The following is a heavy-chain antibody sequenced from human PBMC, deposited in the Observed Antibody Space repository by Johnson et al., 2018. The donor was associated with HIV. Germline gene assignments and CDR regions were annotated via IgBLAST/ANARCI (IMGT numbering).Heavy chain of an antibody. Sequence: VQLVESGGVVVQPGGSLRLSCVASGFTFADFAMHWVRQAPGKGLEWVSLISWDGGRTYYADSVKGRFTISRDNSRNTLDLRMDSLRVEDTAVYYCAREAYYARAFDLWGQGTMVTVSS. CDR2: ISWDGGRT. J-gene: IGHJ3*01. CDR1: GFTFADFA. D-gene: IGHD3-3*01. CDR3: AREAYYARAFDL. V-gene: IGHV3-43D*03.